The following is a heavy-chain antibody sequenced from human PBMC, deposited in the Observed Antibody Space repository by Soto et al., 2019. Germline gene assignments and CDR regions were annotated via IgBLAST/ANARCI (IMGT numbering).Heavy chain of an antibody. CDR2: IYYSGST. CDR1: GGSISSGGYY. J-gene: IGHJ4*02. D-gene: IGHD3-22*01. CDR3: ASYYDSSGYYYFDY. V-gene: IGHV4-31*03. Sequence: SETLSLTCTVSGGSISSGGYYWSWIRQHPGKVLEWIGYIYYSGSTYYNPSLKSRVTISVDTSKNQFSLKLSSVTAADTAVYYCASYYDSSGYYYFDYWGQGTLVTVSS.